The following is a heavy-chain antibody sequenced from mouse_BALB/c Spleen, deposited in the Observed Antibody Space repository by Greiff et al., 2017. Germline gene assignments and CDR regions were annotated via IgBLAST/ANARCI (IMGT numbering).Heavy chain of an antibody. CDR2: IDPYNGGT. D-gene: IGHD2-1*01. CDR1: GYAFTSYN. V-gene: IGHV1S135*01. CDR3: AKGVYGNLFYFDY. Sequence: VQLQQSGPELVKPGASVKVSCKASGYAFTSYNMYWVKQSHGKSLEWIGYIDPYNGGTSYNQKFKGKATLTVDKSSSTAYMHLNSLTSEDSAVYYCAKGVYGNLFYFDYWGQGTTLTVSS. J-gene: IGHJ2*01.